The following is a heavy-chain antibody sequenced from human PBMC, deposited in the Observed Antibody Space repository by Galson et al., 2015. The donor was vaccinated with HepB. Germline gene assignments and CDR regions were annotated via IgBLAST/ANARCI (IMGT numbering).Heavy chain of an antibody. D-gene: IGHD6-19*01. V-gene: IGHV3-23*01. CDR1: GFTFSDYA. CDR3: AKDRGAHNSGWHELYY. J-gene: IGHJ4*02. Sequence: SLRLSCAASGFTFSDYAMSWVRQAPGKGLGWVSVVSGPGGTSYYADSVKGRFTISRDNSRNTLYLQMSSLRVEDTAVYYCAKDRGAHNSGWHELYYWGRGTLVTVSS. CDR2: VSGPGGTS.